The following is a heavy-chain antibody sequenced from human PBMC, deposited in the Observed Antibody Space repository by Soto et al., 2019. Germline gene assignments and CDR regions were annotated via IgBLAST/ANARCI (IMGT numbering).Heavy chain of an antibody. V-gene: IGHV4-34*01. J-gene: IGHJ4*02. Sequence: SETLSLTCAAYGRSFSGYYWTSLRQPPGTGLEWIGEINHSGSTNYNPSLKSRVTISVDTSKNQFSLKLTSVTAADTAVYYCARDKITGLCDYWGQGTLVTVSS. CDR1: GRSFSGYY. CDR3: ARDKITGLCDY. D-gene: IGHD2-8*02. CDR2: INHSGST.